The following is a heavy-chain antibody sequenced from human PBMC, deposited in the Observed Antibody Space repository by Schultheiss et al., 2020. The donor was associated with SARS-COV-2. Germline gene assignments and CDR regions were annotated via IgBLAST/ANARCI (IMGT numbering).Heavy chain of an antibody. CDR3: AKDPYYDSSGYPAI. D-gene: IGHD3-22*01. CDR2: IWDDGSNK. Sequence: GGSLRLSCAASGFTFSSYAMHWVRQAPGKGLEWVAVIWDDGSNKSYADSVKGRFTISRDNAKNSLYLQMNSLRAEDTALYYCAKDPYYDSSGYPAIGGQGTLVTVSS. CDR1: GFTFSSYA. V-gene: IGHV3-33*03. J-gene: IGHJ4*02.